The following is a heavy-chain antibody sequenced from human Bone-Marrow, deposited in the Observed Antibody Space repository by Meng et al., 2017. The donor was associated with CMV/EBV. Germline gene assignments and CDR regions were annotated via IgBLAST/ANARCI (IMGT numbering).Heavy chain of an antibody. CDR3: ASVEYCSSTSCYTGEYYFDY. Sequence: SVKVSFKASGGTFSSYAISWVRQAPGQGLEWMGGIIPIFGTANYAQKFQGRVTITTDEATSTAYMELSSLRSEDTAVYYCASVEYCSSTSCYTGEYYFDYWGQGTLVTVSS. CDR2: IIPIFGTA. CDR1: GGTFSSYA. D-gene: IGHD2-2*02. V-gene: IGHV1-69*05. J-gene: IGHJ4*02.